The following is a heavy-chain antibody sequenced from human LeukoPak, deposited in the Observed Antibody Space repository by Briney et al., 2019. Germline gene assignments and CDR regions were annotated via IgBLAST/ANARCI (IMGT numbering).Heavy chain of an antibody. D-gene: IGHD5-18*01. J-gene: IGHJ4*02. CDR1: GLPFSGYW. Sequence: PGGSLRLSCAASGLPFSGYWMPWVRQVPGKGLVWVSRINSDGSSTNYADSVKGRFTISRDNAKNTLHLQMDSLRAEDTAVYYCARPFSGYNYGSFDFWGQGTLVTVSS. V-gene: IGHV3-74*01. CDR3: ARPFSGYNYGSFDF. CDR2: INSDGSST.